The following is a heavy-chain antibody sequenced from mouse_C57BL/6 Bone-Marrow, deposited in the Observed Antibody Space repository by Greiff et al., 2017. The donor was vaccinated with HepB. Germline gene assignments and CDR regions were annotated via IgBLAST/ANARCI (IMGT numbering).Heavy chain of an antibody. CDR3: ARRGQDYGFAY. V-gene: IGHV1-18*01. Sequence: DVKLQESGPELVKPGASVKIPCKASGYTFTDYNMDWVKQSHGKSLEWIGDINPNNGGTIYNQKFKGKATLTVDKSSSTAYMELRSLTSEDTAVYYCARRGQDYGFAYWGQGTLVTVSA. CDR2: INPNNGGT. J-gene: IGHJ3*01. CDR1: GYTFTDYN. D-gene: IGHD1-1*01.